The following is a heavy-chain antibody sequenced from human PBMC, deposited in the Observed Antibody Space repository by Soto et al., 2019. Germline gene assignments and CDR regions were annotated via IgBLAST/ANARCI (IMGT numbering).Heavy chain of an antibody. J-gene: IGHJ6*02. Sequence: SVKVACKVSGVTFTSSAVQWVRQARGQSLEWIGWIVVGSGNTNYAQKYRGRVTMTREMSISTAHMELRSRRSDDTAVYNSTRQRGSSGCDWWCAMDVWGLGTGDTVSS. CDR1: GVTFTSSA. CDR3: TRQRGSSGCDWWCAMDV. D-gene: IGHD2-8*02. V-gene: IGHV1-58*01. CDR2: IVVGSGNT.